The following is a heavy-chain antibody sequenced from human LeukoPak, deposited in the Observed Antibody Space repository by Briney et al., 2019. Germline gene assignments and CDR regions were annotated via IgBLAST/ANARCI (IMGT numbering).Heavy chain of an antibody. CDR1: GYSISSGYQ. J-gene: IGHJ5*02. V-gene: IGHV4-38-2*02. CDR2: IYHSGSA. D-gene: IGHD2-2*01. CDR3: ARDPRWLTPDCTSTSCYENYFDP. Sequence: PSETLSLTCGVSGYSISSGYQWAWIRQSPGKGLEWIGSIYHSGSAHYNPSLKSRVTISVETSKNQCSLNMYSVTAADTAVYYCARDPRWLTPDCTSTSCYENYFDPWGQGTLVTVSS.